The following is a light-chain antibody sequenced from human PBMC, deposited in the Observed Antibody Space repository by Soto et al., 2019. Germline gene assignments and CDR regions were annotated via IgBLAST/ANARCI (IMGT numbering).Light chain of an antibody. CDR3: QQYGSSPRT. J-gene: IGKJ5*01. Sequence: EIVLTQSPGTLSLSPGERATLSFRASQSVSNNYLAWYQQKPGQAPRLLIYGASNRATSIPDRFSGSGSGTDFTLTISRLEPGDFAVYYCQQYGSSPRTFGQGTRLEIK. CDR2: GAS. V-gene: IGKV3-20*01. CDR1: QSVSNNY.